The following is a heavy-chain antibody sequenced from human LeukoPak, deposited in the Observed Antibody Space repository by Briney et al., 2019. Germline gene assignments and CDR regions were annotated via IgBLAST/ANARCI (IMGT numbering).Heavy chain of an antibody. CDR2: IWSDGNNR. Sequence: PGGSLRLSCAASGFTFRNYGMHWVRQATGKGLEWVSFIWSDGNNRFYADSVKGQFTISRDNSKNMLYLQMDTLRAEDTALYYCAKDPGASVSGFYMDVWGKGTTVIVSS. CDR1: GFTFRNYG. J-gene: IGHJ6*03. D-gene: IGHD2-8*02. V-gene: IGHV3-30*02. CDR3: AKDPGASVSGFYMDV.